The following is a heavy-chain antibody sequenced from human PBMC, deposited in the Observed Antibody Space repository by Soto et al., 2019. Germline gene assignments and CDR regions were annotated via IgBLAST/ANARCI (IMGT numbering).Heavy chain of an antibody. CDR3: ARGHCSGGSCYRKYYYYYMDV. V-gene: IGHV3-48*01. J-gene: IGHJ6*03. CDR1: GFTFSSYS. Sequence: EVQLVESGGGLVQPRGSLRLSCAASGFTFSSYSMNWVRQAPGKGLEWVSYISSSSSTIYYADSVKGRFTISRDNAKNSLYLQMNSLRAEDTAVYYCARGHCSGGSCYRKYYYYYMDVWGKGTTVTVSS. CDR2: ISSSSSTI. D-gene: IGHD2-15*01.